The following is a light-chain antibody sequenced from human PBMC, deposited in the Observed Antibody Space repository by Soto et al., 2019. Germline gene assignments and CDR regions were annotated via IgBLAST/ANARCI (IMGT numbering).Light chain of an antibody. J-gene: IGLJ2*01. V-gene: IGLV1-51*01. CDR1: SSNIGNNY. Sequence: QSVLTQPPSVSAAPGQKVTISCSGSSSNIGNNYVSWYQQLPGTAPKLLIYDNNKRPSGIPDRFSGSKFGTSATLGITGLQTGDEADYYCGTWDSSLSDVVFGGGTKLTVL. CDR3: GTWDSSLSDVV. CDR2: DNN.